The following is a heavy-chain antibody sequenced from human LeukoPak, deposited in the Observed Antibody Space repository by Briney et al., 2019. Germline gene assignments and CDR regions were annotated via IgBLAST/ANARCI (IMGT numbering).Heavy chain of an antibody. V-gene: IGHV4-39*01. D-gene: IGHD3/OR15-3a*01. Sequence: SETLSLTCAVYGGSFSGFYWGWIRQPPGKGLEWIGSIYYSGNTYYNASLKSQVSISIDTSKNQFSLRLTSVTAADTAVYYCARQTGSGLFILPGGQGTLVTVSS. J-gene: IGHJ4*02. CDR1: GGSFSGFY. CDR3: ARQTGSGLFILP. CDR2: IYYSGNT.